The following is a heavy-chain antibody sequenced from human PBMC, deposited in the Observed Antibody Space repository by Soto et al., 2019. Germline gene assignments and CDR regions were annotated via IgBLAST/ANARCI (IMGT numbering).Heavy chain of an antibody. V-gene: IGHV3-74*01. D-gene: IGHD3-16*01. J-gene: IGHJ6*02. CDR3: ARDDGDHVWGTRYGMDV. Sequence: EVQLVESGGGLVQPGGSLRLSCAASGFTFSRYWMHWVRQAPGKGLVWVSRINSDGSSTTYADSVKGRFTISRDYAKNTQYLQRNSLRAEDTAVYYCARDDGDHVWGTRYGMDVWGQGTTVTVSS. CDR2: INSDGSST. CDR1: GFTFSRYW.